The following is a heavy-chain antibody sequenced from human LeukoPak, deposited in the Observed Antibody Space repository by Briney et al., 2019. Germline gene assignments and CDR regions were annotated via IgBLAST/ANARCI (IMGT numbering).Heavy chain of an antibody. CDR2: MNPNGGGT. CDR3: ARNVPSTGDFDF. D-gene: IGHD7-27*01. V-gene: IGHV1-8*01. CDR1: GYTFTTYD. J-gene: IGHJ4*02. Sequence: SVKVSCKASGYTFTTYDFNWVRQATGQGLEWLGWMNPNGGGTGYAQKFQGRLTLTRDISISTAYLELGSLTSEDTAVYYCARNVPSTGDFDFWGQGTLVTVSS.